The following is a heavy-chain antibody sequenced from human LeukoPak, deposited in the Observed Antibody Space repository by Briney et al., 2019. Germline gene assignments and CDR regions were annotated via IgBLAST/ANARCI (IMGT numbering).Heavy chain of an antibody. D-gene: IGHD3-3*01. CDR1: GGSISSSSYY. J-gene: IGHJ4*02. CDR3: ARHSTTYYDFWSGSDFDY. V-gene: IGHV4-39*01. CDR2: IYYSGST. Sequence: PSETLSLTCTVSGGSISSSSYYWGWIRQPPGKGLEWIGSIYYSGSTYYNPSLKSRVTISVDTSKNQFSLKLSSVTAADTAVYYCARHSTTYYDFWSGSDFDYWGQGTLVTVSS.